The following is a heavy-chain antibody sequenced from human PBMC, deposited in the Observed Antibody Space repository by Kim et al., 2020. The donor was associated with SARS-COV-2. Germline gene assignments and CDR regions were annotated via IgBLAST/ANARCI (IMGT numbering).Heavy chain of an antibody. J-gene: IGHJ1*01. V-gene: IGHV3-33*01. CDR2: IWYDGSNK. CDR3: ARDFPPLYDSSGYHEYFQH. D-gene: IGHD3-22*01. Sequence: GGSLRLSCAASGFTFSSYGMHWVRQAPGKGLEWVAVIWYDGSNKYYADSVKGRFTISRDNSKKTLYLQMNSLRAEDTAVYYCARDFPPLYDSSGYHEYFQHWGQGTLVTVSS. CDR1: GFTFSSYG.